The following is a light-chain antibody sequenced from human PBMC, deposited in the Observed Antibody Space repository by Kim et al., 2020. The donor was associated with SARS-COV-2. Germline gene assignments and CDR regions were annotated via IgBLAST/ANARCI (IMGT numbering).Light chain of an antibody. V-gene: IGKV1-8*01. CDR1: QSISSD. J-gene: IGKJ2*01. Sequence: SACTGDRVTITCRARQSISSDLAWYQQTPGKAPKLLICAASTLQSGVPSRFSGSGSGTDFTLTISCLQSEDFATYYYQQYYSYPYTFGQGTKLEI. CDR3: QQYYSYPYT. CDR2: AAS.